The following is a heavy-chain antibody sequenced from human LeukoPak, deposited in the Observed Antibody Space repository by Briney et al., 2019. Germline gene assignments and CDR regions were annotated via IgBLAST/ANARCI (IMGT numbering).Heavy chain of an antibody. Sequence: GGSLRLSCAASGFTFSSYAMHWVRQAPGKGLEYVSAISSNGGSTYYANSLKGRFTISRDNSKNTLYLQMGSLRAEDMAVYYCARGVPCDSSGYYPNVDYWGQGTLVTVSS. CDR3: ARGVPCDSSGYYPNVDY. CDR1: GFTFSSYA. D-gene: IGHD3-22*01. J-gene: IGHJ4*02. V-gene: IGHV3-64*01. CDR2: ISSNGGST.